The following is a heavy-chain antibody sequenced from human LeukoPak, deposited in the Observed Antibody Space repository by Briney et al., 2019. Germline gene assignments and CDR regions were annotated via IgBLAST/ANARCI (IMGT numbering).Heavy chain of an antibody. CDR2: IGTSGIST. Sequence: GGSLRLSCSASGFTFSTYAIHWVRQAPGKGLQYISSIGTSGISTYYADSVTGRFTISRDNSKNSLYLQMSNLRPEDTAVYYCVRGQEVVYTPTFDYWGQGVLVTVSS. V-gene: IGHV3-64D*09. CDR3: VRGQEVVYTPTFDY. D-gene: IGHD2-8*02. J-gene: IGHJ4*02. CDR1: GFTFSTYA.